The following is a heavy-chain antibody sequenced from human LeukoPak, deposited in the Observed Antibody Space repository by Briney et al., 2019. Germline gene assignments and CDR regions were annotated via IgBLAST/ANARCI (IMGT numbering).Heavy chain of an antibody. D-gene: IGHD3-22*01. V-gene: IGHV4-59*01. Sequence: SETLSLTCAVYGGSLSGYHWSWIRQPPGKGLEWIGYISYSGGPNYNPSHKSRVTISVDTSKNQFSLKLTSVTAADTAVYYCAREYYGSSGYYNDYWGQGALVTVSS. J-gene: IGHJ4*02. CDR3: AREYYGSSGYYNDY. CDR2: ISYSGGP. CDR1: GGSLSGYH.